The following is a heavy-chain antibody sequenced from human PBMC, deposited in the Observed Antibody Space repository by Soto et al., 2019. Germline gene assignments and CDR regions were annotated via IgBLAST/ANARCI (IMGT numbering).Heavy chain of an antibody. CDR1: GGTFSSYS. J-gene: IGHJ4*02. V-gene: IGHV1-69*01. D-gene: IGHD1-26*01. CDR3: ARDGGRHSGGMDY. CDR2: INPIFGTA. Sequence: QVQLVQSGAEVKKPGSSVKVSCKASGGTFSSYSMNWVRQAPGQGLEWMGEINPIFGTANYAQKFQGRVTITADESTSTAYMELSSLRSEDTAVYYCARDGGRHSGGMDYWGQGTLVTVSS.